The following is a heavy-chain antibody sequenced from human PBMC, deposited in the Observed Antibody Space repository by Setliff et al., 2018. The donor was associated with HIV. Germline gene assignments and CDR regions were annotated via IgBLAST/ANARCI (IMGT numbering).Heavy chain of an antibody. J-gene: IGHJ4*01. CDR2: INTDGSTT. CDR1: GFTVSNNY. V-gene: IGHV3-74*01. CDR3: TTPRISGSSGWYFDY. D-gene: IGHD3-10*01. Sequence: RLSCAASGFTVSNNYMHWVRQAPGKGLVWVSRINTDGSTTTYADSVKGRFTISKDTARNTLYLQMNTVTAEDTAVYYCTTPRISGSSGWYFDYWGHGTLVTVSS.